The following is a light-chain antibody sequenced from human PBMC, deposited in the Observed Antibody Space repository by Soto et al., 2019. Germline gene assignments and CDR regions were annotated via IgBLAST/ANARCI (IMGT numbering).Light chain of an antibody. CDR1: LRVSSN. CDR3: LQYNNWPPSLT. V-gene: IGKV3-15*01. Sequence: EIVMTQSPATLSVSPGERATLSCRASLRVSSNLAWYQQKPGQAARLLIYRASPRDTGIPARFSGSGSGTEFTLTISSLQSEDFAGYYCLQYNNWPPSLTFGAGTKVEI. CDR2: RAS. J-gene: IGKJ4*01.